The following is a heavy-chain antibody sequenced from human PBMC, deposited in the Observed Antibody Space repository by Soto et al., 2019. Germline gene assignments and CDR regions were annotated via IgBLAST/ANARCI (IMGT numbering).Heavy chain of an antibody. Sequence: PSETLSLTCAVYGGSFSGYYWSWIRQPPGKGLEWIGEINHSGSTNYNPSLKSRVTISVDTSKNQFSLKLSSVTAADTAVYYCARGILAAGTDNGADYWGQGTLVTSPQ. CDR3: ARGILAAGTDNGADY. J-gene: IGHJ4*02. D-gene: IGHD6-13*01. CDR1: GGSFSGYY. CDR2: INHSGST. V-gene: IGHV4-34*01.